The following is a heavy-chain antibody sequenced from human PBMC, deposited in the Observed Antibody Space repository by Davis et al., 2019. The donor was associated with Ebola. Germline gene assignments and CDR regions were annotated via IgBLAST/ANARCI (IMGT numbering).Heavy chain of an antibody. V-gene: IGHV4-30-4*02. CDR3: ARGGEGWWPKAFDP. Sequence: MPSETLSLTCTVSGGSISSGDYYWSWIRQPPGKGLEWIGYIYYSGSTYYNPSLKSRVTISVDTSKNQFSLKLSSVTAADTAVYYCARGGEGWWPKAFDPWGQGTLVTVSS. CDR1: GGSISSGDYY. CDR2: IYYSGST. J-gene: IGHJ5*02. D-gene: IGHD2-15*01.